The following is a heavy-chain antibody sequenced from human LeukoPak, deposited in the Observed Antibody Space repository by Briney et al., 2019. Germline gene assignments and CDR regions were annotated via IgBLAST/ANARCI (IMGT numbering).Heavy chain of an antibody. J-gene: IGHJ3*02. CDR3: AREWGGYCTNGVCYIRAFDI. D-gene: IGHD2-8*01. Sequence: ASVKVSCKASGYIFTSYGISWVRQAPGQGLEWMGWISAYNGNTNYAQKLQGRVTMTTDTSTSTAYMELRSLRSDDTAVYYCAREWGGYCTNGVCYIRAFDIWGQGTMVTVSS. V-gene: IGHV1-18*01. CDR2: ISAYNGNT. CDR1: GYIFTSYG.